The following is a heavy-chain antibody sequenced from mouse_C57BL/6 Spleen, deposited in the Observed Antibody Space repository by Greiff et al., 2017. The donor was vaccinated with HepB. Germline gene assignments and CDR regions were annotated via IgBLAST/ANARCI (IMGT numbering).Heavy chain of an antibody. V-gene: IGHV1-15*01. CDR2: IDPETGGT. CDR3: TRDYYGSPFAY. CDR1: GYTFTDYE. Sequence: SGAELVRPGASVTLSCKASGYTFTDYEMHWVKQTPVHGLEWIGAIDPETGGTAYNQKFKGKAILTADKSSSTAYMELRSLTSEDSAVYYCTRDYYGSPFAYWGQGTLVTVSA. D-gene: IGHD1-1*01. J-gene: IGHJ3*01.